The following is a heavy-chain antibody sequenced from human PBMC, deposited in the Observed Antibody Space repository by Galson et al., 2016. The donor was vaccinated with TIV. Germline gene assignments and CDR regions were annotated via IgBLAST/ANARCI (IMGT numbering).Heavy chain of an antibody. V-gene: IGHV1-3*04. Sequence: SVKVSCKASGYTFNNYPIYWVRQAPGQSLEWMGWINTGTTNTKYSQKFQGRVTITRDTSANTVYKELNSLTPEDTAVYFCARDRTGTTWFDPWGQGTLVTVSS. CDR1: GYTFNNYP. CDR3: ARDRTGTTWFDP. D-gene: IGHD1-7*01. CDR2: INTGTTNT. J-gene: IGHJ5*02.